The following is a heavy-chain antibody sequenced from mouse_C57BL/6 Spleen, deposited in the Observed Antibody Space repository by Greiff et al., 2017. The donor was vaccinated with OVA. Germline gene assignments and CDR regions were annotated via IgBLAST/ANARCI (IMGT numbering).Heavy chain of an antibody. CDR1: GFNIKDDY. D-gene: IGHD2-2*01. Sequence: EVLLVESGAELVRPGASVKLSCKASGFNIKDDYMHWVKQRPEQGLEWIGWIDPENGDTEYASKFKGKATITADTSSNTAYMQLSSLTSEDTAVYYYTTGWLRMDYWGQGTSVTVSS. CDR2: IDPENGDT. V-gene: IGHV14-4*01. CDR3: TTGWLRMDY. J-gene: IGHJ4*01.